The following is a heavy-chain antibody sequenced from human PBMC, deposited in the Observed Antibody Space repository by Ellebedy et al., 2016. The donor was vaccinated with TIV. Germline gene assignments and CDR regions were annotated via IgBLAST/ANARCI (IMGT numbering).Heavy chain of an antibody. J-gene: IGHJ6*02. Sequence: GESLKISXAASGFTFSIFGMHWVRQAPGKGLDWVAYISYDATIKDYGDSVKGRFTISRDNSENTLYLQMNSLTTEDTAVYYCARGSSTSGGGMDVWGQGTTVTVSS. CDR3: ARGSSTSGGGMDV. D-gene: IGHD2-2*01. V-gene: IGHV3-30*03. CDR2: ISYDATIK. CDR1: GFTFSIFG.